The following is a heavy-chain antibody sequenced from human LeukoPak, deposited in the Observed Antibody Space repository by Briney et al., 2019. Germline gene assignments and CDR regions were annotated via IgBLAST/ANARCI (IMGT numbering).Heavy chain of an antibody. CDR2: ISGSGGST. Sequence: GGSLRLSCAASGFTFSSYAMSWVRQAPGKGLEWASAISGSGGSTYYADSVKGRFTISRDNSKNTLYLQMNSLRAEDTAVYYCAKKGRTYYYDSSGYSSWFDPWGQGTLVTVSS. CDR1: GFTFSSYA. V-gene: IGHV3-23*01. J-gene: IGHJ5*02. CDR3: AKKGRTYYYDSSGYSSWFDP. D-gene: IGHD3-22*01.